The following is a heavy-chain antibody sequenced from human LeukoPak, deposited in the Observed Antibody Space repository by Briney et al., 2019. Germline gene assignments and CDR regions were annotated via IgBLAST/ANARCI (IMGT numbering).Heavy chain of an antibody. Sequence: SETLCLTCAVSDGSISSSSYYWGWVRQPPGTGRGWLGNSYYTGSTYYNPSLKSRVTISVDTSKNLFSLKLSSVTAADPAVYYCAREGLWFGVTGGAFDIWGQGTMVTVSS. V-gene: IGHV4-39*07. CDR3: AREGLWFGVTGGAFDI. CDR1: DGSISSSSYY. J-gene: IGHJ3*02. D-gene: IGHD3-10*01. CDR2: SYYTGST.